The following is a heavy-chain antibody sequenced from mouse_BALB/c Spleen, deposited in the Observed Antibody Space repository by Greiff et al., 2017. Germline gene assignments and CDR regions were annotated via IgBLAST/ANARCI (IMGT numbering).Heavy chain of an antibody. CDR2: ISNGGGST. CDR1: GFTFSSYT. J-gene: IGHJ4*01. D-gene: IGHD3-1*01. Sequence: EVKLMESGGGLVQPGGSLKLSCAASGFTFSSYTMSWVRQTPEKRLEWVAYISNGGGSTYYPDTVKGRFTISRDNAKNTLYLQLSSLKSEDTAMYYCARHELGPLYYNAMDYWGQGTSVTVSS. CDR3: ARHELGPLYYNAMDY. V-gene: IGHV5-12-2*01.